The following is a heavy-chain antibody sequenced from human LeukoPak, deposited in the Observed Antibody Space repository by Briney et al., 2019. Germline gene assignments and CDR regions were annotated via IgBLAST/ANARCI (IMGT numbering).Heavy chain of an antibody. CDR2: IGTAGDT. D-gene: IGHD6-19*01. V-gene: IGHV3-13*01. J-gene: IGHJ6*02. CDR3: ARSQSRITVAGTENYYYYGMDV. CDR1: GFTVSNYD. Sequence: GGSLRLSCAASGFTVSNYDMHWVRQATGKGREGVSAIGTAGDTYYPGSVKGRFTISRENAKNSLYLQMNSLRAGDTAVYFCARSQSRITVAGTENYYYYGMDVWGQGTTVTVSS.